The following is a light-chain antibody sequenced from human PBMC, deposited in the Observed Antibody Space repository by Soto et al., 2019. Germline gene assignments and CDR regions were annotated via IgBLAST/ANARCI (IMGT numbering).Light chain of an antibody. V-gene: IGKV3-11*01. J-gene: IGKJ4*01. Sequence: EIVLTQSPATLSLSPGERATLSCRASQSVSSFLAWYQHKPGQAPSLLIYDATNRATGIPARFSGSASGTDFTLIISSLEHEDFAFYYCQQRSNWLTFGGGTKVEIK. CDR1: QSVSSF. CDR3: QQRSNWLT. CDR2: DAT.